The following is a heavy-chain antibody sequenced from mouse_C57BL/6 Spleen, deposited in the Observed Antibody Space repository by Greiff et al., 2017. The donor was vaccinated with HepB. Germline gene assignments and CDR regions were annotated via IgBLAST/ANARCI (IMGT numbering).Heavy chain of an antibody. CDR2: IDPSDSYT. Sequence: QVQLQQPGAELVMPGASVKLSCKASGYTFTSYWMHWVKQRPGQGLEWIGEIDPSDSYTNYNQKFKGKSTLTVDKSSSTAYMQLSSLTSEDSAVYYCARWHYGSSYHFDYWGQGTTLTVSS. CDR3: ARWHYGSSYHFDY. CDR1: GYTFTSYW. V-gene: IGHV1-69*01. D-gene: IGHD1-1*01. J-gene: IGHJ2*01.